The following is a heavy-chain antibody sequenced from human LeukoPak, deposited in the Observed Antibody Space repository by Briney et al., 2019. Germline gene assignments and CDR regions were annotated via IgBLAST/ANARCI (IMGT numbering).Heavy chain of an antibody. CDR1: GGSFSGYY. CDR3: ARGVRLDDAFDI. D-gene: IGHD6-19*01. Sequence: SETLSLTCAVYGGSFSGYYWSWIRQPPGKGLEWIGEINHSGSTNYNPSLKSRVTISVDTSKNQFSLKLSSVTAADTAVYYCARGVRLDDAFDIWGQGTMVTVSS. CDR2: INHSGST. J-gene: IGHJ3*02. V-gene: IGHV4-34*01.